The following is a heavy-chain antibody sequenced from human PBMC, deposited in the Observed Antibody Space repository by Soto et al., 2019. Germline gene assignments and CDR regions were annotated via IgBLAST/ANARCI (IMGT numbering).Heavy chain of an antibody. CDR2: IPYDGSNK. V-gene: IGHV3-30*18. Sequence: QVQLVESGGGVVQPGRSLRLSCAASGFTFGSYGMHWVRQAPGKGLEWVAVIPYDGSNKYYADSVKGRFTISRDNSKNTLYLQMNSLRAEDTAVYYCANRAYGDDAFDIWGQGTMVTVSS. CDR3: ANRAYGDDAFDI. CDR1: GFTFGSYG. J-gene: IGHJ3*02. D-gene: IGHD4-17*01.